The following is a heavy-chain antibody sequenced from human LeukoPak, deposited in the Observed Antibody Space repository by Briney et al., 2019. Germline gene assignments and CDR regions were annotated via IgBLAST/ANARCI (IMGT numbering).Heavy chain of an antibody. D-gene: IGHD3-9*01. V-gene: IGHV3-23*01. CDR3: ARAKLRYSDWDAFDI. CDR2: ISGSGGST. Sequence: GGSLRLSCAASAFIFSDYAMNWVRQAPGKGLEWVSAISGSGGSTYYADSVKGRFTISRDNSKNTLYLQMNSLGAEDTAIYYCARAKLRYSDWDAFDIWGQGTMVTVSS. CDR1: AFIFSDYA. J-gene: IGHJ3*02.